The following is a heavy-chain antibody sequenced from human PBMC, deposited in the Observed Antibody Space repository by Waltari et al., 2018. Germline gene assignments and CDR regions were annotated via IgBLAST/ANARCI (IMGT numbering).Heavy chain of an antibody. CDR3: AREAAAALYFDY. CDR2: IKHDGSEK. Sequence: EVQLVESGRGLVQPGGSLRLSCVASGFTFSSYWMSWVRQAPGKGLEWVANIKHDGSEKKYVDSVKGRFTISRDNAKNSLYLQMNSLRVEDTAVYYCAREAAAALYFDYWGQGTLVTVSS. V-gene: IGHV3-7*01. J-gene: IGHJ4*02. CDR1: GFTFSSYW. D-gene: IGHD6-13*01.